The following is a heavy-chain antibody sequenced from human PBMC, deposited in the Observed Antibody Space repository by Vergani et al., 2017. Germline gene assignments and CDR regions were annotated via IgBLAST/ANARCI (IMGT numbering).Heavy chain of an antibody. CDR1: GFTFSSYSMN. V-gene: IGHV4-59*04. J-gene: IGHJ4*02. D-gene: IGHD3-22*01. Sequence: VQLVESGGGLVQPGGSLRLSCAASGFTFSSYSMNWVRQAPGKGLEWIGSIYYSGSTYYNPSLKSRVTMSVDTSKNQFSLKLSSVTAADTAVYYCARQDYYDRYFDYWGQETLVTISA. CDR3: ARQDYYDRYFDY. CDR2: IYYSGST.